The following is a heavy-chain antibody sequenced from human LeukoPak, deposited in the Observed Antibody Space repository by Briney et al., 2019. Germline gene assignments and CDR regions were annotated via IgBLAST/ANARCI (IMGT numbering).Heavy chain of an antibody. CDR2: IIPILGIA. V-gene: IGHV1-69*04. Sequence: GASVKVSCKASGGTFSSYAISWVRQAPGQGLEWMGRIIPILGIANYAQKFQGRVTITADKSTSTAYMELSSLRSEDTAVYYCARDLGVVGATGDIWGQGTMVTVSS. D-gene: IGHD1-26*01. CDR3: ARDLGVVGATGDI. J-gene: IGHJ3*02. CDR1: GGTFSSYA.